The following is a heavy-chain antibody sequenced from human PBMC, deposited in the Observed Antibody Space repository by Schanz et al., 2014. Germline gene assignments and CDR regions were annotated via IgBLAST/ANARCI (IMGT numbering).Heavy chain of an antibody. CDR3: AKDLLYGAPMPLNHLDY. CDR2: ISGSGGST. CDR1: GFTFSTYA. V-gene: IGHV3-23*04. Sequence: EVQLVESGGGLVKPGGSLRLSCEASGFTFSTYAMNWVRQAPGKGLEWVSGISGSGGSTYYADSVKGRFTISRDNSKNTLYLQMNSLRAEDTAVYYCAKDLLYGAPMPLNHLDYWGQGTLVTVSS. J-gene: IGHJ4*02. D-gene: IGHD2-2*01.